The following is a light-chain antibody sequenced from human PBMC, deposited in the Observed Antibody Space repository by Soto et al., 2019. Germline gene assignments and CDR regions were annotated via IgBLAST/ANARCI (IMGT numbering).Light chain of an antibody. Sequence: EVVLTQSPVTLSLSPGERATLSCRAIQSVSNNYLAWYQQKPVQAPRLLIYDASDRATGIPARFSGSGSGTDFTLTISSLEPEDFAVYYCQQRSDWPPITFGQGTRLEIK. CDR1: QSVSNNY. CDR2: DAS. J-gene: IGKJ5*01. CDR3: QQRSDWPPIT. V-gene: IGKV3-11*01.